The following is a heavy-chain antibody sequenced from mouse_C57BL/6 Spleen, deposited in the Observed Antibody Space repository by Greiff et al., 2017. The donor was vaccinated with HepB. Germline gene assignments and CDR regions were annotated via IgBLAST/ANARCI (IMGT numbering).Heavy chain of an antibody. J-gene: IGHJ4*01. V-gene: IGHV10-1*01. CDR3: VGREGLRRNAMDY. D-gene: IGHD2-4*01. Sequence: EVQVVESGGGLVQPKGSLKLSCAASGFSFNTYAMNWVRQAPGKGLEWVARIRSKSNNYATYYADSVKDRFTISRDDSESMLYLQMNNLKTEDTAMYYCVGREGLRRNAMDYWGQGTSVTVSS. CDR2: IRSKSNNYAT. CDR1: GFSFNTYA.